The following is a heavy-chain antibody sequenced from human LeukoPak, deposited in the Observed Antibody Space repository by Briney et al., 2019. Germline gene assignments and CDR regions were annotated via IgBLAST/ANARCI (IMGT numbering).Heavy chain of an antibody. V-gene: IGHV3-23*01. CDR2: IGGNGVST. D-gene: IGHD6-19*01. J-gene: IGHJ5*02. CDR1: GFTFSNHA. Sequence: GGSLRLSCAASGFTFSNHAMNWVRQTPGKGLEWFSSIGGNGVSTYYADSVKGRFTISRDNSKDTLYLQMNSLSAEDTAVYYCARCTKYTTGWCNWFDPWGEGTVVSVSS. CDR3: ARCTKYTTGWCNWFDP.